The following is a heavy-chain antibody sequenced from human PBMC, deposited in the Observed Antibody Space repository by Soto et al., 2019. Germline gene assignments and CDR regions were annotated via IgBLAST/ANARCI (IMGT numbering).Heavy chain of an antibody. CDR1: GGSVSSGSYY. D-gene: IGHD4-17*01. J-gene: IGHJ6*02. Sequence: QVQLQESGPGLVKPSETLSLTCTVSGGSVSSGSYYWSWIRQPPGKGLEWIGYISYSGSTNYNTSLKIRVPIPVDTSKNPFSLKLSSGTAADTAVYYCAREPTTVTNYYYYALDVWGQGTTVTVSS. CDR2: ISYSGST. V-gene: IGHV4-61*01. CDR3: AREPTTVTNYYYYALDV.